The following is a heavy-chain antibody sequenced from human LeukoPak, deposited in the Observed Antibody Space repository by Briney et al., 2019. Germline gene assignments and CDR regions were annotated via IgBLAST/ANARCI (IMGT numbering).Heavy chain of an antibody. V-gene: IGHV3-20*04. D-gene: IGHD2-21*01. J-gene: IGHJ4*02. CDR2: INWNGDST. CDR3: VRDVWGDRDGFFEY. Sequence: RPGGSLRLSCAASGFSFDDYGLTWVRQAPGKGLEWVSGINWNGDSTDYADSVKGRFTVSRDNAKNTLYLEMNSLRAEDTAVYYCVRDVWGDRDGFFEYRGQGTLVTVSS. CDR1: GFSFDDYG.